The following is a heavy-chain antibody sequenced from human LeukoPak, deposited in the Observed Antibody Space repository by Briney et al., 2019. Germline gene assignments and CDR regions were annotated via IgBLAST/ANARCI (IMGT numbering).Heavy chain of an antibody. CDR2: IDHEEGTT. D-gene: IGHD6-19*01. V-gene: IGHV1-69-2*01. Sequence: ASVKISCKPSGYTFTDYHLNWVRQAPGKGLEWVGHIDHEEGTTRYAARVRGRVTMTADTSADIVYLQLSSLTSDDTAVYYCSTDFYSGVSGRPFSFWGQGTLVTVSS. J-gene: IGHJ4*02. CDR3: STDFYSGVSGRPFSF. CDR1: GYTFTDYH.